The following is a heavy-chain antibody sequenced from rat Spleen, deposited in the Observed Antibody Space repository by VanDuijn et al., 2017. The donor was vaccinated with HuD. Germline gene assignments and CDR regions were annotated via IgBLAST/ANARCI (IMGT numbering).Heavy chain of an antibody. CDR2: IWNTGGT. CDR3: ARAPTTTGVMDA. D-gene: IGHD1-10*01. CDR1: GFSLTSYN. Sequence: QVQLKESGPGLVQPSQTLSLTCTVAGFSLTSYNVHWVRQPPGKGLEWMGVIWNTGGTRYNSALKSRLSISKDTSKSQVFLKMNSLQTEDTATYYCARAPTTTGVMDAWGQGASVTVSS. V-gene: IGHV2-41*01. J-gene: IGHJ4*01.